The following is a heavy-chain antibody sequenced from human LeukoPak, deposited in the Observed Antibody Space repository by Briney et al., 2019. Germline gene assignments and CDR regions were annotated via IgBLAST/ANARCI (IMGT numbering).Heavy chain of an antibody. CDR1: GLILRGHA. CDR2: IGDSGEIE. Sequence: GGSLTLSCEASGLILRGHAMSWVRQAPGKGLEWVSGIGDSGEIERYADSVKGRSTISRDNFRNTVYLEMRSLRPEDTAVYYCAKGYSSGWTPFDYWGQGTQVTVSS. D-gene: IGHD6-19*01. J-gene: IGHJ4*02. CDR3: AKGYSSGWTPFDY. V-gene: IGHV3-23*01.